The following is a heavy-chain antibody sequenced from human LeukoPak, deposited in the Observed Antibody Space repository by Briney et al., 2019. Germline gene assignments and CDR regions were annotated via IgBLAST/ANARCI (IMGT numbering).Heavy chain of an antibody. Sequence: PSETLSLTCTVSGGSISSYYWNWIRRPAGKGLEWIGRIYTSGSTNYNPSLKSRVTISVDKSKNQISLKLSSVTAADTAVYYCARDVGASVIDYWGQGTLVTVSS. CDR3: ARDVGASVIDY. D-gene: IGHD1-26*01. V-gene: IGHV4-4*07. J-gene: IGHJ4*02. CDR1: GGSISSYY. CDR2: IYTSGST.